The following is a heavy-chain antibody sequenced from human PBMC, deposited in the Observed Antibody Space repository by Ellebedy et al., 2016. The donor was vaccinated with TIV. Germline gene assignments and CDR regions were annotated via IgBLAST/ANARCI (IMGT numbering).Heavy chain of an antibody. CDR1: GFIFSSSA. CDR2: ISGSGDST. V-gene: IGHV3-23*01. CDR3: AKQRGGATGLDY. Sequence: GESLKISCAASGFIFSSSALSWVRQAPGKGLEWVSAISGSGDSTYYADSVKGRFTISRDNSKNTLYLQMNSLRAEDTAIYYCAKQRGGATGLDYWGQGTLVTVSS. J-gene: IGHJ4*02. D-gene: IGHD1-1*01.